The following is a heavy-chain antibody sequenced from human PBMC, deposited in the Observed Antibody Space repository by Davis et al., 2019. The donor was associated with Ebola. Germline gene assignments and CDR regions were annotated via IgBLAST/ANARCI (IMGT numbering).Heavy chain of an antibody. CDR2: ISSSSSYI. Sequence: GESLKISCAASGFTFSSYSMNWVCQAPGKGLEWVSSISSSSSYINYADSVKGRFTISRDNAKNSLYLQMNSLRAEDTAVYYCARASITIFGVVIPGDYWGQGTLVTVSS. CDR3: ARASITIFGVVIPGDY. J-gene: IGHJ4*02. CDR1: GFTFSSYS. V-gene: IGHV3-21*01. D-gene: IGHD3-3*01.